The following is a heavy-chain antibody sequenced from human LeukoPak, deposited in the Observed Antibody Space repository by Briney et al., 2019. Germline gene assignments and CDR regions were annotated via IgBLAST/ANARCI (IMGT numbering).Heavy chain of an antibody. D-gene: IGHD6-13*01. CDR3: ARRYSSSWKQYYYFDY. Sequence: SETLSLTCTVAGGFISSSSYYWGWIRQPPGKGLGWIGSIYYSGSTYYNPSLKSRVTISVDTSKNQFSLKLSSVTAADTAVYYCARRYSSSWKQYYYFDYWGQGTLVTVSS. V-gene: IGHV4-39*01. CDR1: GGFISSSSYY. J-gene: IGHJ4*02. CDR2: IYYSGST.